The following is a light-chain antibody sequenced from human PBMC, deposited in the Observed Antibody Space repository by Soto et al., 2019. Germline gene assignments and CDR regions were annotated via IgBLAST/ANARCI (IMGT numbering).Light chain of an antibody. V-gene: IGLV1-47*01. CDR1: SSNIGINY. CDR3: AAWDDSLSSPV. J-gene: IGLJ3*02. CDR2: RNN. Sequence: QSVLTQPPSSSGTPGQRVTISCSGSSSNIGINYVYWYQQLPGTAPKLLIYRNNQRPSGVPDRFSGSKSGTSASLAISGLRSEDEADYYCAAWDDSLSSPVFGGGTKVNVL.